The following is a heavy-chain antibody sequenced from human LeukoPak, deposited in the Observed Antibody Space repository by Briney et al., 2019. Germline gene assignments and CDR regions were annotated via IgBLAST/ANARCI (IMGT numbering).Heavy chain of an antibody. CDR3: ALAGLRYFDWSKNPIDY. Sequence: PGGSLRLSCAASGFTFSSYAMNWVRQAPGKGLEWVSAISGSGGSTYYADSVKGRFTISRDNSKNTLYLQMNSLRAEDTAVYYCALAGLRYFDWSKNPIDYWGQGTLVTVSS. CDR1: GFTFSSYA. CDR2: ISGSGGST. D-gene: IGHD3-9*01. V-gene: IGHV3-23*01. J-gene: IGHJ4*02.